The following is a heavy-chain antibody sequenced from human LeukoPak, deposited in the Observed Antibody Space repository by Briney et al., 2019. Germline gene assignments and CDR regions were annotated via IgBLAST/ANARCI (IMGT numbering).Heavy chain of an antibody. CDR2: ISSSSSTI. V-gene: IGHV3-48*01. CDR3: AREKETLLSITMVRGLIRRHYYMDV. D-gene: IGHD3-10*01. CDR1: GFTFSSYS. J-gene: IGHJ6*03. Sequence: PGGSLRLSCAASGFTFSSYSMNWVRQAPGKGLEWVSYISSSSSTIYYADSVKGRFTISRDNAKNSLYLQMNSLRAEDTAVYYCAREKETLLSITMVRGLIRRHYYMDVWGKGTTVTISS.